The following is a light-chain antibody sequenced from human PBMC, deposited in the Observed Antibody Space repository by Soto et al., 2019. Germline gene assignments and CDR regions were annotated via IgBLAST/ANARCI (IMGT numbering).Light chain of an antibody. Sequence: TQSPEDLLVSRWDILTNTFRASHSISIRSAWYQQQPGKAPKTLIYKASSLESGVQSRFSGSGSGTEFTLTISSLQPDDFATHYYHPYSTYHPKRLGQGTKVEI. J-gene: IGKJ1*01. CDR2: KAS. CDR3: HPYSTYHPKR. V-gene: IGKV1-5*03. CDR1: HSISIR.